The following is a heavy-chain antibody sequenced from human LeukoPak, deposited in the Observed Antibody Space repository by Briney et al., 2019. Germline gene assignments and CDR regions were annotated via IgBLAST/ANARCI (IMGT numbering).Heavy chain of an antibody. J-gene: IGHJ4*02. D-gene: IGHD6-19*01. Sequence: GGSLRLSCAASGFTFSTYDMHWVRQATGKGLEWVSGIGKTGDTYYAGSVKGRFTISRDNAKNSLYLQMNSLRAEDTAVYYCARSIAVAGTLSDYWGQGTLVTVSS. CDR3: ARSIAVAGTLSDY. V-gene: IGHV3-13*01. CDR1: GFTFSTYD. CDR2: IGKTGDT.